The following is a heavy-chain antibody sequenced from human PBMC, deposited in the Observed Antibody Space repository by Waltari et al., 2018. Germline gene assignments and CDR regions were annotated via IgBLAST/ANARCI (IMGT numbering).Heavy chain of an antibody. Sequence: QVQLQESGPGLVQPSETLSLTCTVSGGSISSYYWSWVRQPAGKGLEWIGRIYTSGSTNYNPSLKSRVTMSVDTSKNQFSLKLSSVTAADTVVYYCARVEYSSGWYSYMDVWGKGTTVTVSS. J-gene: IGHJ6*03. CDR3: ARVEYSSGWYSYMDV. CDR1: GGSISSYY. V-gene: IGHV4-4*07. D-gene: IGHD6-19*01. CDR2: IYTSGST.